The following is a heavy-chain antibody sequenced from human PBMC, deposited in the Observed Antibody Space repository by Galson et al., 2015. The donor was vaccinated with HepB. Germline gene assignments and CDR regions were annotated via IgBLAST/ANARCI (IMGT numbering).Heavy chain of an antibody. V-gene: IGHV1-2*06. Sequence: SVKVSCKASGYTFTGYHMHWVRQAPGQGLEWMGRINPNSGGTNYAQKFQGRVTMTRDTSISTAYMELSRLKSDDTAVYYCAREGVESPPYSGYYFYMDVWGKGTTVTVSS. D-gene: IGHD2-15*01. CDR1: GYTFTGYH. CDR3: AREGVESPPYSGYYFYMDV. CDR2: INPNSGGT. J-gene: IGHJ6*03.